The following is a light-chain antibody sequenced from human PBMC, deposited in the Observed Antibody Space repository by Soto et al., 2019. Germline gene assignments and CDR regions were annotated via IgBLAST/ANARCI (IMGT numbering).Light chain of an antibody. CDR3: QQYGSSPPT. CDR1: QSSSRY. Sequence: IVLTQSPGTLSLSPGERTTLSCRASQSSSRYLAWYQQKPGQGPRLLIYGASSRATGTPDRFSGSGSGTDFTLTTNRLEPEDFALYYCQQYGSSPPTFGQGTKVEIK. V-gene: IGKV3-20*01. CDR2: GAS. J-gene: IGKJ1*01.